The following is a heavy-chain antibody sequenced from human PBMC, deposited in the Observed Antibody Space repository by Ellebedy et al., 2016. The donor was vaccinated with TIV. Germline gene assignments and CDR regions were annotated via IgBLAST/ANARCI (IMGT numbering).Heavy chain of an antibody. Sequence: AALVKVSCKASGYTFTGYYMHWVRQAPGQGLEWMGWINPNSGGTNYAQKFQGRVTMTRDTSISTAYMELSRLRSDDTAVYYCARDIENSSGYWGQGTLVTVSA. CDR3: ARDIENSSGY. D-gene: IGHD6-19*01. CDR2: INPNSGGT. J-gene: IGHJ4*02. CDR1: GYTFTGYY. V-gene: IGHV1-2*02.